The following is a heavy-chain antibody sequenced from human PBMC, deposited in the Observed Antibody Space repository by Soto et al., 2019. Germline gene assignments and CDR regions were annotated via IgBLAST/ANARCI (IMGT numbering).Heavy chain of an antibody. J-gene: IGHJ3*01. D-gene: IGHD2-21*02. Sequence: EVQLVESGGGLVQPGGSLRLSCAVTGFTVSDTYMSWVRQAPGKGLEWVAVIYRGGDTYYADSVKGGFTISRDNSKNEXXLKLSSLRGEYTSVYYGTRGGGGFCGGNCIRAVDVWGQGTMVTVSS. CDR3: TRGGGGFCGGNCIRAVDV. CDR2: IYRGGDT. V-gene: IGHV3-66*01. CDR1: GFTVSDTY.